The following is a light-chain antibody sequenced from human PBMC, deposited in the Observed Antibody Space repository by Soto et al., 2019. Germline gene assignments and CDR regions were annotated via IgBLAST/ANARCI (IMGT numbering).Light chain of an antibody. V-gene: IGKV4-1*01. CDR2: WAS. CDR1: QSVLYSSNNKNY. J-gene: IGKJ2*01. Sequence: DIVMTQSPDSLAVSLGERATTNCKSSQSVLYSSNNKNYLAWYQQRPGQPPTLLIYWASTRESGVPDRFSGSGSGPDFTLTITSLQAEDGAVYYCQQYESTPPTFGQGTKLEIK. CDR3: QQYESTPPT.